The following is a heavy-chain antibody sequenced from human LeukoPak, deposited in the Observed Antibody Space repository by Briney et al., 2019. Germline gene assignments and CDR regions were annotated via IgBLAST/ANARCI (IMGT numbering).Heavy chain of an antibody. CDR1: GGSISSYY. D-gene: IGHD6-19*01. V-gene: IGHV4-59*01. CDR2: IYYSGST. Sequence: PSETLSLTCTVSGGSISSYYWSWIRQPPGKGLEWIGHIYYSGSTNYNPSLKSRVTISVDTSKNQFSLKLSSVTAADTAVYYCARYKTGIAVAGSYYYYGMDVWGQGTTVTVSS. CDR3: ARYKTGIAVAGSYYYYGMDV. J-gene: IGHJ6*02.